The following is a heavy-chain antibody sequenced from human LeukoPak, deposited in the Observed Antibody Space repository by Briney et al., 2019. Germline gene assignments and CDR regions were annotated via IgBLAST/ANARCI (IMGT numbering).Heavy chain of an antibody. CDR1: GYSFTGYY. D-gene: IGHD2-2*01. V-gene: IGHV1-2*02. J-gene: IGHJ5*02. CDR2: INPNSGGT. CDR3: ARRGAPNRYCSSTSCYGGNNWFDP. Sequence: ASVKVSCKASGYSFTGYYMHWVRQAPGQGLEWMGWINPNSGGTNYAQKFQGRVTMTRDTSISTAYMELSRLRSDDTAVYYCARRGAPNRYCSSTSCYGGNNWFDPWGQGTLVTVSS.